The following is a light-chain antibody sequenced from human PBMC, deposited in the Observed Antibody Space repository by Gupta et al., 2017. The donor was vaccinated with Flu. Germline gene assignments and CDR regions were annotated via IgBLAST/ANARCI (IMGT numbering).Light chain of an antibody. CDR3: QQSDSTPWT. J-gene: IGKJ1*01. CDR1: QSISSY. V-gene: IGKV1-39*01. CDR2: AAS. Sequence: PSSLSASVGDRVTITCRASQSISSYLNWYQQKPGKAPKLLIYAASSLQSGVPSRFSGSGSGTDFTLTISRLQPEDFATYYCQQSDSTPWTFGPGTKVEIK.